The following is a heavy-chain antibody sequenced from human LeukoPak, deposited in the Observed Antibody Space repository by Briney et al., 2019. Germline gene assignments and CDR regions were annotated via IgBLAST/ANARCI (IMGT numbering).Heavy chain of an antibody. J-gene: IGHJ6*04. V-gene: IGHV3-23*01. CDR2: IRGSGDNT. Sequence: GGSLTLSCAPSRFTFSHYAMIWVRQAPTKALEWVSGIRGSGDNTYYADTVKGRFPIPRNNSQNQLSLQLNTLISDDPAVVYLSKDTRGIRFVEWSGGMDVWGKGSRVSVS. CDR1: RFTFSHYA. CDR3: SKDTRGIRFVEWSGGMDV. D-gene: IGHD3-3*01.